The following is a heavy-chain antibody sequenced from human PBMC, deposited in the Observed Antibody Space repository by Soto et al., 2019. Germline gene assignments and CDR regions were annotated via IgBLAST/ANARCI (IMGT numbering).Heavy chain of an antibody. CDR3: AKDRGYRVEQWLVDY. CDR2: ISGSGGST. Sequence: EVQLLESGGGLVQPGGSLGLSCAASGFTFSSYAMSWVRQAPGKGLEWVSAISGSGGSTYYADSVKGRFTISRDNSKNTLYLQMNSLRAEDTAVYYCAKDRGYRVEQWLVDYWGQGTLVTVSS. J-gene: IGHJ4*02. D-gene: IGHD6-19*01. V-gene: IGHV3-23*01. CDR1: GFTFSSYA.